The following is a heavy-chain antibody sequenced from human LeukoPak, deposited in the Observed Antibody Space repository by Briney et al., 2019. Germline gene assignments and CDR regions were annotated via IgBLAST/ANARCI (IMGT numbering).Heavy chain of an antibody. CDR2: MNPNSGNT. Sequence: ASVKVSCKASGYTFTSYDINWVRQATGQGLEWMGWMNPNSGNTGYAQKFQGRVTMTRDTSTSTVYMELSSLRSEDTAVYYCARDRGYCSGGSCRNFDYWGQGTLVTVSS. J-gene: IGHJ4*02. V-gene: IGHV1-8*01. CDR3: ARDRGYCSGGSCRNFDY. D-gene: IGHD2-15*01. CDR1: GYTFTSYD.